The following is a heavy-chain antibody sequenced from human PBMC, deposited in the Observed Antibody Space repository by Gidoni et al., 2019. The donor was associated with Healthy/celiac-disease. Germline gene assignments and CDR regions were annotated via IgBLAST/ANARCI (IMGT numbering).Heavy chain of an antibody. J-gene: IGHJ6*02. CDR2: IKSEGLST. CDR1: GFTFSRYW. CDR3: ARDRVGVTSFDYYYGMDV. Sequence: ELPLVESGGGLVQPGGSLRLSCAASGFTFSRYWMHWVRQAPGEGLVWVSRIKSEGLSTSDADSVKGRFTISRDNAKNTLYLQMNSLRAEDTAVYYCARDRVGVTSFDYYYGMDVWGQGTTVTVSS. V-gene: IGHV3-74*01. D-gene: IGHD1-26*01.